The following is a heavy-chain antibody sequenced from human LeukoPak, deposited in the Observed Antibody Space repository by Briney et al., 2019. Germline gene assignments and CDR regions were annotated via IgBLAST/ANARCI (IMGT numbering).Heavy chain of an antibody. V-gene: IGHV3-15*01. D-gene: IGHD1-1*01. Sequence: GGSLRLSCAASGFTFTNAWMSWVRQAPGKGLEWVGRIKSKTYGGTTDYAAPVKGRFTVSRDDSKNTLYLQMDSLKTEDTAVYYCATSGQHWDVFDYWSQGTLLTVSS. J-gene: IGHJ4*02. CDR3: ATSGQHWDVFDY. CDR2: IKSKTYGGTT. CDR1: GFTFTNAW.